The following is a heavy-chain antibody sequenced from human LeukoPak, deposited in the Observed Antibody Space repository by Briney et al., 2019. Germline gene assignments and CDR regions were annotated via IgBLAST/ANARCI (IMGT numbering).Heavy chain of an antibody. CDR2: INHSGST. J-gene: IGHJ4*02. V-gene: IGHV4-34*01. Sequence: PSETLSLTCAVYGGSLRGYYWSWIRQPSGKGLEWIGEINHSGSTNHNPSLKSRVTISVDTSKNQFSLKLSSVTAADTAMYYCARQSAAAGTAFDYWGQGTLVTVSS. CDR3: ARQSAAAGTAFDY. CDR1: GGSLRGYY. D-gene: IGHD6-13*01.